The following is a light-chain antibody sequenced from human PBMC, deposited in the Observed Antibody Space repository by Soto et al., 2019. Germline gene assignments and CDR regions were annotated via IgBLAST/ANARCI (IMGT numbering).Light chain of an antibody. J-gene: IGKJ1*01. CDR2: KAS. CDR1: RSLVYSDGNAY. Sequence: DVVMTQSPLSLPVTLGQPASISCRSSRSLVYSDGNAYLNWFHQRPGQSPRRLIYKASNRDSGVPGRFGGSGSGQDFPMDMNRVGAEDVGVDYYMQGTPWPPTFSRGTRGEIE. CDR3: MQGTPWPPT. V-gene: IGKV2-30*01.